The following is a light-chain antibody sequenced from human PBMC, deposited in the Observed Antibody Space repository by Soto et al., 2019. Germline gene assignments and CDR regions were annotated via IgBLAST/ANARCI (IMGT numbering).Light chain of an antibody. J-gene: IGLJ1*01. CDR1: SSDVGGFNY. Sequence: LTQPRSVSGSPGQSVTISCTGTSSDVGGFNYVSWYHQHPGTAPKLMIYDVSKRPSGVPDRFSGSKSGNTASLTISGLQAEDEADYYCCSYAGSYSYVFGTGTKVTVL. V-gene: IGLV2-11*01. CDR2: DVS. CDR3: CSYAGSYSYV.